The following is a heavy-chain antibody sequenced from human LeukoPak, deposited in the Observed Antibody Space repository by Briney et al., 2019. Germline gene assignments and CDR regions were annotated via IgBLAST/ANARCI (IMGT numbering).Heavy chain of an antibody. CDR1: GFTFSRHD. V-gene: IGHV3-30*03. CDR2: VSYDGSNK. CDR3: ARGTVTMVDY. Sequence: PGGSLRLSCVASGFTFSRHDMSWVRQAPGKGLEWVAVVSYDGSNKYYADSVKGRFTISRDNSKNTLYLQMNSLRAGDTAVYYCARGTVTMVDYWGQGTLVTVSS. D-gene: IGHD3-10*01. J-gene: IGHJ4*02.